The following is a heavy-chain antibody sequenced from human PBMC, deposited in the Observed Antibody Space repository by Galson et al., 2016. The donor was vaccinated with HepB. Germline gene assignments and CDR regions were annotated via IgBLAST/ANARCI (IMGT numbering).Heavy chain of an antibody. V-gene: IGHV4-31*11. J-gene: IGHJ5*02. CDR3: ARASHYNILTGLDT. CDR2: IGYSGDL. D-gene: IGHD3-9*01. Sequence: TLSLTCAVSGGSVRSGGFYWNCVRHHPGTGLEWLGYIGYSGDLLYNPSLKGRVVISLEASTNRFYLKLTSVTVADTAVYFCARASHYNILTGLDTWGQGTLLSVSS. CDR1: GGSVRSGGFY.